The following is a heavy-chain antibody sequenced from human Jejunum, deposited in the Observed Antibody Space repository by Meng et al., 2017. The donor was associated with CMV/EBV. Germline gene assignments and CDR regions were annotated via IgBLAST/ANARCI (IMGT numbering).Heavy chain of an antibody. V-gene: IGHV5-51*01. CDR2: IYPGDSDT. Sequence: YWIGWVRQMPGNGLEWMGIIYPGDSDTRYSPSFQGQVTISADKSISTAYLQWSSLKASDTARYYCARPGPSGWYGRAVGYYFDYWGQGTLVTVSS. CDR1: YW. CDR3: ARPGPSGWYGRAVGYYFDY. J-gene: IGHJ4*02. D-gene: IGHD6-19*01.